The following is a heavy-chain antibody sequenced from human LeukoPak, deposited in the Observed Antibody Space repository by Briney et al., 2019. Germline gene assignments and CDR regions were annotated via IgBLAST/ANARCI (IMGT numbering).Heavy chain of an antibody. CDR2: INPNSGGT. V-gene: IGHV1-2*02. Sequence: AASVKVSCKASGYTFTGYYMHWVRQAPGQGLEWMGWINPNSGGTNYAQKFQGRVTMTRDTSISTAYMELSRLRSEDTAVYYCARDLIAAAGTTWFDPWGQGTLVTVSS. CDR1: GYTFTGYY. CDR3: ARDLIAAAGTTWFDP. D-gene: IGHD6-13*01. J-gene: IGHJ5*02.